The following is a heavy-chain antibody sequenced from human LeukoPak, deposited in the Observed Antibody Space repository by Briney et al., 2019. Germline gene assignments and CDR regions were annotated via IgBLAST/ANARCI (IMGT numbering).Heavy chain of an antibody. D-gene: IGHD3-10*01. CDR3: ARAGGSGRRPPSEGFRYYGMDV. Sequence: PGGSLRLSCAASGFTFSDYYMSLICQAPGKGLEWVSYISSSSSYTNYADSVKGRFTISRDNAKNSLYLQMNSLRAEDTAVYYCARAGGSGRRPPSEGFRYYGMDVWGQGTTVTVSS. V-gene: IGHV3-11*05. CDR1: GFTFSDYY. J-gene: IGHJ6*02. CDR2: ISSSSSYT.